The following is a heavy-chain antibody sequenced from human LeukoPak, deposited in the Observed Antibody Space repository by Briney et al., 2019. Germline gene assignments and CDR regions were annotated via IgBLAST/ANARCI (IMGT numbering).Heavy chain of an antibody. V-gene: IGHV4-39*01. CDR1: GGSFSSSSYY. Sequence: PSETLSLTCTVSGGSFSSSSYYWGWIRQPPGKGLEWIGSIYYSGSTYYDPSLKSRVTISVDTSKNQFSLKLSSVTAADTAVYYCARQGVVVEEINWFNPWGQGTLVTVSS. D-gene: IGHD2-15*01. CDR2: IYYSGST. J-gene: IGHJ5*02. CDR3: ARQGVVVEEINWFNP.